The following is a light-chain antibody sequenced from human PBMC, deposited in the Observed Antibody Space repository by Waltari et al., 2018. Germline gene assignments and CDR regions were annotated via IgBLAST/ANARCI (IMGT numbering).Light chain of an antibody. J-gene: IGLJ2*01. Sequence: SSELTQDPAGSVSLVQTVKITCQGCSLTRHYASWYQQKPGQAPVLVIYGKTNWPSGIPDRFSGSSSGNTASLTITGAQAEDEADYYCNSRDSSGNHVVFGGGTKLTVL. CDR1: SLTRHY. CDR3: NSRDSSGNHVV. V-gene: IGLV3-19*01. CDR2: GKT.